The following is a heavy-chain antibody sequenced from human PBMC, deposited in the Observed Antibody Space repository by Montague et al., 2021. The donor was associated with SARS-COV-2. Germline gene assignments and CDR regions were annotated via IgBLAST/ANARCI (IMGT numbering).Heavy chain of an antibody. D-gene: IGHD3-10*01. J-gene: IGHJ5*02. CDR2: IYYSGNT. Sequence: SETLSLTCTVSGGSISSSSNYWGWIRQPPGKGLEWIGSIYYSGNTYYNSSPKSRVTISVGTSKNQFSLKLNSVTAADTAVYYCARLVWFGELSSENWFDPWGQGTLVTVSS. CDR1: GGSISSSSNY. V-gene: IGHV4-39*01. CDR3: ARLVWFGELSSENWFDP.